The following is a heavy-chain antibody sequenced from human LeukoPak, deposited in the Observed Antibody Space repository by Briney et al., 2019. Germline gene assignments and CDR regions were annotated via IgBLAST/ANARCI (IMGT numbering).Heavy chain of an antibody. J-gene: IGHJ4*02. CDR1: GFTFDGYT. CDR3: AKDITPSSKSGYFDY. Sequence: GGSLRLSCAASGFTFDGYTMTWVRQAPGKGLEWVSLISWDGGSTYYADSVKGRFTISRDNSKNSLYLQMNSLRTEDTALYYGAKDITPSSKSGYFDYWGQGTLVTVSS. V-gene: IGHV3-43*01. CDR2: ISWDGGST. D-gene: IGHD4-11*01.